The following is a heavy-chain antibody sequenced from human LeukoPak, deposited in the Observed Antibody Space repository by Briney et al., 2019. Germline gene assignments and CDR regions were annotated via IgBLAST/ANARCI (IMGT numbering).Heavy chain of an antibody. CDR1: GFTFSSYG. Sequence: PGGSLRLSCAASGFTFSSYGMHWVRQAPGKGLEWVAVIWYDGSNKYYADSVKGRFTISRDNSKNTLYLQMNSLRAEDTAVYYCARDGSAVAGPLTRFDPWGQGTLVTVSS. CDR3: ARDGSAVAGPLTRFDP. V-gene: IGHV3-33*01. D-gene: IGHD6-19*01. CDR2: IWYDGSNK. J-gene: IGHJ5*02.